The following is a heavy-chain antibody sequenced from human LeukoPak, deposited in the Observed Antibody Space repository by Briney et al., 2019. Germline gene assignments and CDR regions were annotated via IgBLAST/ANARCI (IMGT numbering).Heavy chain of an antibody. J-gene: IGHJ6*03. D-gene: IGHD5-18*01. CDR2: ISSSSSYI. CDR1: GFTVSSNY. V-gene: IGHV3-21*01. CDR3: ARDRWIQLWLHYYYYMDV. Sequence: GGSLRLSCAASGFTVSSNYMTWVRQAPGKGLEWVSSISSSSSYIYYADSVKGRFTISRDNAKNSLYLQMNSLRAEDTAVYYCARDRWIQLWLHYYYYMDVWGKGTTVTVSS.